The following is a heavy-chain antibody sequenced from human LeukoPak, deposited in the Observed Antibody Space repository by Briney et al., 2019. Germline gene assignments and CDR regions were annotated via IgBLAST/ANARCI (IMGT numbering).Heavy chain of an antibody. D-gene: IGHD3-22*01. Sequence: PGGSLRLSCAASGFTFSDYSMNWVRQAPGKGLEWVSSISRSSSYIHYADSVKGRFTISRDNAKKSLFLQMNSLRDEDTAIYYCARAFDSSGYNSGCWGQGTLVTVSS. V-gene: IGHV3-21*01. J-gene: IGHJ4*02. CDR2: ISRSSSYI. CDR3: ARAFDSSGYNSGC. CDR1: GFTFSDYS.